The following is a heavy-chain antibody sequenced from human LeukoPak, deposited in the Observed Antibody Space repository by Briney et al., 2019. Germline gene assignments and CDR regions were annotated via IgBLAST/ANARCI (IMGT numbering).Heavy chain of an antibody. D-gene: IGHD6-13*01. V-gene: IGHV1-18*04. CDR2: ISAYNGNT. J-gene: IGHJ6*04. Sequence: GASVKVSCKASGYTFTSYGISWWRQAPGQGLEWMGWISAYNGNTNYAQKLQGRVTMTTDTSTSTAYMELRSLRADDTAVYYCARGARIAAAGRASGMDVWGTGTTVTVSS. CDR1: GYTFTSYG. CDR3: ARGARIAAAGRASGMDV.